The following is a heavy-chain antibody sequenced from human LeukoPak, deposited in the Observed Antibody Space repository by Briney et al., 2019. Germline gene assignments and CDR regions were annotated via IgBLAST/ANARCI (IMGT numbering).Heavy chain of an antibody. J-gene: IGHJ4*02. CDR3: ARNYFDY. CDR2: INHSGST. Sequence: PSETLSLTCAVYGGSFSGYYWSWIRQPPGKGLEWIGEINHSGSTNYNPSLKSRVTISVDTSKNQFSLKLSSATAADTAVYYCARNYFDYWGQGTLVTVSS. CDR1: GGSFSGYY. V-gene: IGHV4-34*01.